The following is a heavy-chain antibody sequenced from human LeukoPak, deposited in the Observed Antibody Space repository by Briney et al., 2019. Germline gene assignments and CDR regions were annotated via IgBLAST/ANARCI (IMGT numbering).Heavy chain of an antibody. CDR2: ISAYNGNT. CDR1: GYTFTSYG. D-gene: IGHD2-2*01. V-gene: IGHV1-18*01. Sequence: GASVKVSCKASGYTFTSYGISWVRQAPGQGLEWMGWISAYNGNTNYAQKLQGRVTMTTDTSTSTAYMELRSLRSDDTAVYYCARVRYCSSTSCFIPVDAFDIWGQGTMVTVSS. CDR3: ARVRYCSSTSCFIPVDAFDI. J-gene: IGHJ3*02.